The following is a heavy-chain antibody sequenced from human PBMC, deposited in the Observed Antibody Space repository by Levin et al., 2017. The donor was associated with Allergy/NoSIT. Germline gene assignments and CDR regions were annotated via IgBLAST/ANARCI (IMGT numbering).Heavy chain of an antibody. CDR1: SGSFSSYF. J-gene: IGHJ4*02. D-gene: IGHD6-13*01. CDR2: MYSSGST. V-gene: IGHV4-59*01. CDR3: ARGPDSKKLGY. Sequence: TASETLSLTCTVSSGSFSSYFWSWIRQSPGKGLEWIGYMYSSGSTSYNPSLKSRVTISVDTSKNQCSLKLSSVTAADTAVYYCARGPDSKKLGYWGQGTLVTVSS.